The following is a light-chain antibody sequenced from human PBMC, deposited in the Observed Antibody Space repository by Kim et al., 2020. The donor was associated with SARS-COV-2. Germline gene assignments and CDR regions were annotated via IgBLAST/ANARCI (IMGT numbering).Light chain of an antibody. J-gene: IGKJ2*01. V-gene: IGKV3-20*01. CDR2: DAT. CDR3: HQYGGSPRT. CDR1: QIVPGSY. Sequence: LSPGEGATPSRRASQIVPGSYFAWFQQKPGQTPRLLIYDATSRATSIPDRFSSSGSGAEFTLTISRLEPEDVAVYYCHQYGGSPRTFGQGTKLEI.